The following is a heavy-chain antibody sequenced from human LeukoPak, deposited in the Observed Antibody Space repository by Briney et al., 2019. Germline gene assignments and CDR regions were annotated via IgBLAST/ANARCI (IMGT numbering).Heavy chain of an antibody. CDR1: GFTFSSYS. CDR3: ARSIVVVNWYFDL. CDR2: ISSSSSYI. V-gene: IGHV3-21*01. Sequence: PGGSLRLSCAASGFTFSSYSMTWVRQAPGKGLEWVSSISSSSSYIYYADSVKGRFTISRDNAKNSLYLQMNSLRAEDTAVYYCARSIVVVNWYFDLWGRGTLVTVSS. J-gene: IGHJ2*01. D-gene: IGHD3-22*01.